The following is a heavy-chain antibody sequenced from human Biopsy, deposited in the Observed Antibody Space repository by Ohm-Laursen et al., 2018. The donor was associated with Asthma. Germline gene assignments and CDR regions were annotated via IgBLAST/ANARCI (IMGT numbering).Heavy chain of an antibody. CDR1: GGSINSSTC. J-gene: IGHJ4*02. V-gene: IGHV4-4*03. D-gene: IGHD2-2*01. CDR2: FFHTGST. CDR3: ATLRVYCRGANCFFFNY. Sequence: PGTLSLTCTVSGGSINSSTCCCWVRQPPARKLEGIGGFFHTGSTNYSPPLKSRITISETKSKNQFSLNLCASTAADTAVYYCATLRVYCRGANCFFFNYWGQGTLVTVSS.